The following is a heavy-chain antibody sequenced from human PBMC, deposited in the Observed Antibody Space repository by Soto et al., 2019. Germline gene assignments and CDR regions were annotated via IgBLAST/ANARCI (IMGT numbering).Heavy chain of an antibody. V-gene: IGHV1-69*01. CDR3: ARARYSSRWGTFDS. CDR1: GGSFSTNE. J-gene: IGHJ4*02. CDR2: IFPNVGTA. Sequence: QVHLEQSGAEVKKPGTSVKVSCKASGGSFSTNEIDWVRQAPGQGLEWMGRIFPNVGTADYAQKFQGRLTIIADESTATVFMELCRLSSADTAVYFCARARYSSRWGTFDSWGQGTQVDVSS. D-gene: IGHD6-19*01.